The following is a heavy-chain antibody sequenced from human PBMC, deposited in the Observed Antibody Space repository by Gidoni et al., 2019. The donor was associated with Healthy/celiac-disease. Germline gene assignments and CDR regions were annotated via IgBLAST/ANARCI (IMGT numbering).Heavy chain of an antibody. J-gene: IGHJ2*01. CDR3: ARGSSLLWYFDL. V-gene: IGHV1-46*04. CDR2: INPSGGST. Sequence: QVQLVQSGAEVKKPGASVKVSCKASGYTFTSYYMHWVRQAPGQGLEWMGIINPSGGSTSYAQKLQGRVTMTRETSTSTVYMELSSLRSEDTAVYYCARGSSLLWYFDLWGRGTLVTVSS. D-gene: IGHD6-13*01. CDR1: GYTFTSYY.